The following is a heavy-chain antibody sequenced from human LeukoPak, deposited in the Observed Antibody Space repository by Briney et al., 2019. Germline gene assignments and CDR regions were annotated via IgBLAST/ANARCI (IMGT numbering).Heavy chain of an antibody. V-gene: IGHV1-18*01. CDR2: ISAYNGNT. CDR3: ARDSSGWYRDYYYYYMDV. D-gene: IGHD6-19*01. J-gene: IGHJ6*03. Sequence: ASVKVFCKASGYTFTSYGISWVRQAPGQGLEWMGWISAYNGNTNYAQKLQGRVTMTTDTSTSTAYMELRSLRSDDTAVYYCARDSSGWYRDYYYYYMDVWGKGTTVTASS. CDR1: GYTFTSYG.